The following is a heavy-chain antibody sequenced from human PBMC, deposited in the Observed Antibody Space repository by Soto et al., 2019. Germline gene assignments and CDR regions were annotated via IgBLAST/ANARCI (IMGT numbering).Heavy chain of an antibody. Sequence: PGGSLRLSCAASGFTFSSYAMSWVRQAPGKGLEWVLAISGSGGSTYYADSVKGRFTISRDNSKNTLYLQMNSLRAEDTAVYYCAKNVYCTNGVCHQTVSYYYMDVWGKGTTVTVSS. V-gene: IGHV3-23*01. CDR3: AKNVYCTNGVCHQTVSYYYMDV. CDR1: GFTFSSYA. D-gene: IGHD2-8*01. J-gene: IGHJ6*03. CDR2: ISGSGGST.